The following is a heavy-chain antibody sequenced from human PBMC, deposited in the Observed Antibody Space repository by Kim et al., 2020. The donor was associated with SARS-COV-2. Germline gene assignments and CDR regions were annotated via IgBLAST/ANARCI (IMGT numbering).Heavy chain of an antibody. V-gene: IGHV4-34*01. J-gene: IGHJ4*02. CDR3: ARGRGRMTYSSAKIYYFDY. CDR1: GGSFSGYY. Sequence: SETLSLTCAVYGGSFSGYYWSWIRQPPGKGLEWIGEINHSGSTNYNPSLKSRVTISVDTSKNQFSLKLSSVTAADTAVYYCARGRGRMTYSSAKIYYFDYWGQGTLVTVSS. CDR2: INHSGST. D-gene: IGHD6-25*01.